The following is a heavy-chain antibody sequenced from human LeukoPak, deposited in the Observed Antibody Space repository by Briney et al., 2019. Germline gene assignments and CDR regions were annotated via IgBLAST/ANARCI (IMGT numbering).Heavy chain of an antibody. D-gene: IGHD1-26*01. V-gene: IGHV3-21*01. CDR3: ARDHAWVGATYFDY. Sequence: EGSLRLSCAASGFTLSSYSMNWVRQAPGKGLEWVSSISSSSSYIYYADSVKGRFTISRDNAKNSLYLQMNSLRAEDTAVYYCARDHAWVGATYFDYWGQGTLVTVSS. CDR2: ISSSSSYI. CDR1: GFTLSSYS. J-gene: IGHJ4*02.